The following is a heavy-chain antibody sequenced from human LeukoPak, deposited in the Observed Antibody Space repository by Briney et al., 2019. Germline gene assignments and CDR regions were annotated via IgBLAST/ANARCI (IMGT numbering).Heavy chain of an antibody. Sequence: PGRSLRLSCAASGFTFSSYSMHWVRQAPGKGLEWVALIWYDGSNKYYADSVKGRFTISRDDSKNTLYLQMNSLRAEDTAVYYCARDWAQLPFDPWGQGTLVTVSS. J-gene: IGHJ5*02. V-gene: IGHV3-33*01. CDR2: IWYDGSNK. D-gene: IGHD2-21*01. CDR1: GFTFSSYS. CDR3: ARDWAQLPFDP.